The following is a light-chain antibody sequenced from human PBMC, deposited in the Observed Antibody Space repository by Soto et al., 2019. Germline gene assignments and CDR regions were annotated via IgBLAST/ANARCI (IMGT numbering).Light chain of an antibody. J-gene: IGKJ5*01. Sequence: DVQMTQSPSSLSASVGDRLTITCRASQSISIYLNWYQQKPGKAPNLLLYGASYLKSGVPTRFSSSGSGTDFTLTISSLQPEDFAIYYGQQTYTTPEITFGQGTRLEIK. V-gene: IGKV1-39*01. CDR2: GAS. CDR1: QSISIY. CDR3: QQTYTTPEIT.